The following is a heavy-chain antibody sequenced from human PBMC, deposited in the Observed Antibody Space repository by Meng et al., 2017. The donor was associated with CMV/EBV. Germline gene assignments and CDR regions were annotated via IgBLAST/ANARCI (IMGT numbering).Heavy chain of an antibody. D-gene: IGHD3-3*01. CDR1: GFTFSSYS. J-gene: IGHJ4*02. CDR2: ISSSSSYI. Sequence: GGSLRLSCAASGFTFSSYSMNWVRQAPGKGLECVSSISSSSSYIYYADSVKGRFTISRDNAKNSLYLQMNSLRAEDTAVYYCARATYYDFWSGYYGYWGQGTLVTVSS. V-gene: IGHV3-21*01. CDR3: ARATYYDFWSGYYGY.